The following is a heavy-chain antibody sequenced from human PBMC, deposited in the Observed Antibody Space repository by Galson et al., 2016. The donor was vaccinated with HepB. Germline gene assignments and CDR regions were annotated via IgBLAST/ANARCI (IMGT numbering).Heavy chain of an antibody. J-gene: IGHJ4*02. D-gene: IGHD2-15*01. Sequence: SLRLSCAASGFTFNRHAMSWVRQAPGKGLEWVSIIRTSDITSGPNTYYAESVKVSFTISRDNSRNPVYQQMNRLTAADTAVYFCSKLYCGGGSCYPRPYYFDFWGQGILVTVSS. CDR3: SKLYCGGGSCYPRPYYFDF. CDR1: GFTFNRHA. CDR2: IRTSDITSGPNT. V-gene: IGHV3-23*01.